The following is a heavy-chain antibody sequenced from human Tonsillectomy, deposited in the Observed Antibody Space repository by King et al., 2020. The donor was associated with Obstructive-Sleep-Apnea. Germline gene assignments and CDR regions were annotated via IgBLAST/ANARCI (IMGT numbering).Heavy chain of an antibody. D-gene: IGHD6-13*01. J-gene: IGHJ5*02. CDR3: AKAVGGLAAAGTHPYNWCNP. V-gene: IGHV3-9*01. Sequence: VQLVESGGGLVQPGRSLRLSCAASGFTFDDYAMHWVRQAPGKGLEWVSGISWNSGSRGYADSVKGRFTISRDNAKNSLYLQMNSLRAEDTALYYCAKAVGGLAAAGTHPYNWCNPWGQGTLFTVSS. CDR2: ISWNSGSR. CDR1: GFTFDDYA.